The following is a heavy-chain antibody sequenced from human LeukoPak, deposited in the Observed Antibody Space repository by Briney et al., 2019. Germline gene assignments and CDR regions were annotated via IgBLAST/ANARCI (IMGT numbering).Heavy chain of an antibody. CDR2: INHDGSEK. Sequence: GGSLRLSWAAPGLTFNTYWMSWVRQAPGKGLDWVPNINHDGSEKYYVDSVKGRFTISRDNAKNSLYLQMNSLRAEDTAVYYCATGIAADDIYSYYYYMDVWGKGTTVTVSS. J-gene: IGHJ6*03. CDR3: ATGIAADDIYSYYYYMDV. CDR1: GLTFNTYW. V-gene: IGHV3-7*01. D-gene: IGHD6-13*01.